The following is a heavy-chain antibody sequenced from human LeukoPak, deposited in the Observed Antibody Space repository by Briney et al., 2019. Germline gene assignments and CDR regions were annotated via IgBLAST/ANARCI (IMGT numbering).Heavy chain of an antibody. CDR1: GFTFSNFN. CDR3: ARAVESY. Sequence: GGSLRLSCAVSGFTFSNFNMNWVRQAPGKGLEWVSYISSTSSSIYYADSVKGRFTIPRDNAKNSLYLQMNSLRAEDTAMYYCARAVESYWGQGTLVTVSS. CDR2: ISSTSSSI. J-gene: IGHJ4*02. V-gene: IGHV3-48*04.